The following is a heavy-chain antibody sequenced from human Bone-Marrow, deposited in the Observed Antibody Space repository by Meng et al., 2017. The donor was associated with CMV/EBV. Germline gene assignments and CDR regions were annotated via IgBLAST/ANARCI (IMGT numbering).Heavy chain of an antibody. J-gene: IGHJ6*02. CDR1: GFTFRTYS. CDR2: ISGSSSYI. Sequence: GGSLRLSCAASGFTFRTYSLNWVRQAPGKGLEWVSFISGSSSYIDSADSVKGRFTISRDNAKNSLYLQMNSLRAEDTAVYYCARDVLRYCSCVTCYTYGMDVWGQGTTVTVSS. D-gene: IGHD2-15*01. V-gene: IGHV3-21*01. CDR3: ARDVLRYCSCVTCYTYGMDV.